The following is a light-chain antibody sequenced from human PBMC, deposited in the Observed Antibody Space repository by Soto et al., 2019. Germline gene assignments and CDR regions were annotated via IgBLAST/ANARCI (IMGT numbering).Light chain of an antibody. Sequence: AIRMTQSPSSLSASTGDRVTITCRASQGISSYLAWYQQKPGKAPNLLIYAASTLESGVPTRFSGSGSGTDFTLTISCLQSEDFATYYCQQYNSYPLTFGPGTKVDIK. V-gene: IGKV1-8*01. CDR3: QQYNSYPLT. CDR2: AAS. CDR1: QGISSY. J-gene: IGKJ3*01.